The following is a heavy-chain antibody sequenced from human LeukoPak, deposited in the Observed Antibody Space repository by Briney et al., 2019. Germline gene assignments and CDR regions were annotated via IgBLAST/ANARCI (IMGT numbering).Heavy chain of an antibody. D-gene: IGHD2-21*02. CDR2: IIPIFGTA. CDR3: AIRTPYCGGDCYSLVDY. V-gene: IGHV1-69*05. Sequence: SVKVSCKASGGTFSSYAISWVRQAPGQGLEWMGGIIPIFGTANYAQKFQGRVTITTDESTSTAHMELSSLRSEDTAVYYCAIRTPYCGGDCYSLVDYWGQGTLVTVSS. CDR1: GGTFSSYA. J-gene: IGHJ4*02.